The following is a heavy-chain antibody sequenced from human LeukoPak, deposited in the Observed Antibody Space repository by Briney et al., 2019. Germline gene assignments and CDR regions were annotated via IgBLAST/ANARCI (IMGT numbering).Heavy chain of an antibody. D-gene: IGHD1-26*01. J-gene: IGHJ4*02. CDR1: GGSISSGDYY. CDR3: ARGGSGSQYFDY. V-gene: IGHV4-30-4*01. CDR2: IYYSGSS. Sequence: SETLSLTCTVSGGSISSGDYYWSWIRQPPGKGLEWIGYIYYSGSSYYNPSLKCRVTISVDTSKNQLSLKLSSVTAADTAVYYCARGGSGSQYFDYWGQGTLVTVSS.